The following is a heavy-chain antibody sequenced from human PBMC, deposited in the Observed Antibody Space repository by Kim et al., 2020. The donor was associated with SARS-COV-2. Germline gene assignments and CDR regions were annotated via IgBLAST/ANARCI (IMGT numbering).Heavy chain of an antibody. Sequence: GGSLRLSCAASGFTFSSYAMSWVRQAPGKGLEWVSAISGSGGSTYYADSVKGRFTISRDNSKNTLYLQMNSLRAEDTAVYYCAKDYYGSGSGNWFDPWGQGTLVTVSS. CDR3: AKDYYGSGSGNWFDP. V-gene: IGHV3-23*01. D-gene: IGHD3-10*01. J-gene: IGHJ5*02. CDR1: GFTFSSYA. CDR2: ISGSGGST.